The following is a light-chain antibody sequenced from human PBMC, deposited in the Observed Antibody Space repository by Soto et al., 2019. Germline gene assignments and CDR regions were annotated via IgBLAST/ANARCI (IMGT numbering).Light chain of an antibody. J-gene: IGKJ1*01. CDR3: QQTYNSPET. CDR1: QSIDNY. V-gene: IGKV1-39*01. CDR2: AAS. Sequence: DIQMTQSPSSLSVSVGDRVTITCRASQSIDNYLNWFQQKPGNPPKLLIYAASILQSGVPSRFSGRGSGTDFTLTISSLQPEDFATYYCQQTYNSPETFGQGTKVEI.